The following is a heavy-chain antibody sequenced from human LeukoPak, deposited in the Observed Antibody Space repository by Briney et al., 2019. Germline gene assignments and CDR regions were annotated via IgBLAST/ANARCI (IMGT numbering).Heavy chain of an antibody. CDR1: GFSFRKSA. D-gene: IGHD6-6*01. CDR3: ARDRGTTSSAGYYFDY. CDR2: IWYDGSEK. J-gene: IGHJ4*02. Sequence: GGSLRLSCAASGFSFRKSAMHWVRQAPGKGLEWVAIIWYDGSEKFYGDSVKGRFTISRDNSKNTLYLQMNNLRAEDTAVYYCARDRGTTSSAGYYFDYWGQGTLVTVSS. V-gene: IGHV3-33*01.